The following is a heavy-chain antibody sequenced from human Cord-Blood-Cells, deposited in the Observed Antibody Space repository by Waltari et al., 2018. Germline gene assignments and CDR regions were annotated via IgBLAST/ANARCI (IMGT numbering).Heavy chain of an antibody. V-gene: IGHV3-7*01. J-gene: IGHJ3*02. CDR2: IKQDGSEK. Sequence: EVQLVESGGGLVQPGGSLRLSCAASGFTFSSYWMSWVRQAPGKGLEWVANIKQDGSEKYYGDSVKGRLTISRDNAKNSLYLQMNSLRAEDTAVYYCARDSEGAYDYIWGSYRYAFDIWGQGTMVTVSS. CDR3: ARDSEGAYDYIWGSYRYAFDI. D-gene: IGHD3-16*02. CDR1: GFTFSSYW.